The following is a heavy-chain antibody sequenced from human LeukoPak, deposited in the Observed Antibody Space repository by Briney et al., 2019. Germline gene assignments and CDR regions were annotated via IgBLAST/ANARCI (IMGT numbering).Heavy chain of an antibody. CDR1: GGSISSISYY. CDR2: IYYSGRT. Sequence: SETLSLTCTFSGGSISSISYYWGWIRQPPGKGLEWIGSIYYSGRTCYNPSLKSRVTISEDTSKNQFSLKLSSVTAADTAVYYCARHQYYYGSGSYSGFDPWGQGTLVTVSS. V-gene: IGHV4-39*01. J-gene: IGHJ5*02. CDR3: ARHQYYYGSGSYSGFDP. D-gene: IGHD3-10*01.